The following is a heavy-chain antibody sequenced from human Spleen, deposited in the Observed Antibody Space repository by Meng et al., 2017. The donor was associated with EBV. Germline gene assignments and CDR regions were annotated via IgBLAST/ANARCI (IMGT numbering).Heavy chain of an antibody. CDR3: ARDGSGHYYLWFDP. D-gene: IGHD3-10*01. J-gene: IGHJ5*02. CDR1: GYTFTSYD. Sequence: QVQLVQSGAAVKKTGAYVKVSCKASGYTFTSYDNYWVRQTTGQGLEWMGWMNPHSGDTGYTQKFKGRVTMTRDTSITTAYMELSSLTSDDTAVYYCARDGSGHYYLWFDPWGQGTLVTVSS. CDR2: MNPHSGDT. V-gene: IGHV1-8*01.